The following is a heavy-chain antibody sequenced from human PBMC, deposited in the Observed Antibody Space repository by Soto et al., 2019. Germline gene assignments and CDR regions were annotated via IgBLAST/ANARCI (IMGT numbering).Heavy chain of an antibody. J-gene: IGHJ1*01. CDR1: GDSVSTSHW. V-gene: IGHV4-4*02. CDR3: AKKVIVLVAARSLGYFQH. CDR2: IHHSGRS. D-gene: IGHD2-15*01. Sequence: PSETPSLTCAVSGDSVSTSHWWSWVRQPPGKGLEWIGEIHHSGRSNYNPSLKSRVTMSADTSKNQFSLRLSSVTAADTAVYYCAKKVIVLVAARSLGYFQHWGQGXLVTVYS.